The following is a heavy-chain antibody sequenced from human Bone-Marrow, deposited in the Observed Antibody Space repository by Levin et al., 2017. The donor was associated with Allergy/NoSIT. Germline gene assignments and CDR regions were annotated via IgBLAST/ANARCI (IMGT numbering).Heavy chain of an antibody. J-gene: IGHJ2*01. V-gene: IGHV4-31*03. CDR3: ARDQRRYCSGGSCYRGYWYFDL. CDR1: GGSIRSGGYY. CDR2: IYYSGST. Sequence: SQTLSLPCTVSGGSIRSGGYYWSWIRQHPGKGLEWIGYIYYSGSTYYNPSLKSRVTISVDTSKNQFSLKLSSVTAADTAVYYCARDQRRYCSGGSCYRGYWYFDLWGRGTLVTVSS. D-gene: IGHD2-15*01.